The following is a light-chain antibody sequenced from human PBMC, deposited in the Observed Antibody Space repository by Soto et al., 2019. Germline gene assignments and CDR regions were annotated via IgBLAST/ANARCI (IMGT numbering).Light chain of an antibody. CDR3: EQYGTSPWT. V-gene: IGKV3-20*01. J-gene: IGKJ1*01. CDR2: RAS. Sequence: EIVLTQSPGTLSLSPGERATLSCRASQSVASNFLAWYQQKPGQAPRLLIYRASSTATGIPDRFSGSGSGADFTLTISRLEPEGFAVYYCEQYGTSPWTFGQGTKVDIK. CDR1: QSVASNF.